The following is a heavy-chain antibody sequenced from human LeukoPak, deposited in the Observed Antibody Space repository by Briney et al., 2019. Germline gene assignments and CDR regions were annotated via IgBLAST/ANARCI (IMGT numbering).Heavy chain of an antibody. CDR2: INSDGSSI. V-gene: IGHV3-74*01. J-gene: IGHJ3*02. D-gene: IGHD2-8*01. CDR3: ARDRLTNDAFDI. CDR1: GFTFSNYW. Sequence: GGSLRLSCAASGFTFSNYWMHWVRQAPGKGLVWVSRINSDGSSIGYADSVKGRFSISRDNAENTLYLQMNSLRAEDTAMYYCARDRLTNDAFDIWGQGTMVTVSS.